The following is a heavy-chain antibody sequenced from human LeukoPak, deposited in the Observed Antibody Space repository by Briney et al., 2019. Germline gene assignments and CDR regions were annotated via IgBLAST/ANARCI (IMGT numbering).Heavy chain of an antibody. CDR1: GGSISGSSYY. V-gene: IGHV4-39*01. J-gene: IGHJ4*02. D-gene: IGHD4-11*01. CDR3: ARPQRYSNYALDY. Sequence: PSETLSLTCTVSGGSISGSSYYWGWIRQPPGKGLEWIGSIYYSGSTYYKPSLKSRVTMSVDTSKNQFSLELSSVTAADTAVYYCARPQRYSNYALDYWGQGTLVTVSS. CDR2: IYYSGST.